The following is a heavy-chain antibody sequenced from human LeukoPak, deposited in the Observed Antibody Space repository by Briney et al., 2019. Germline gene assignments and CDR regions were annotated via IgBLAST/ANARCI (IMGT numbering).Heavy chain of an antibody. D-gene: IGHD5-24*01. CDR3: ARGDPRRSEAKYNWFDP. V-gene: IGHV3-30*04. J-gene: IGHJ5*02. CDR2: ISYDGSNK. CDR1: GFTFSSYA. Sequence: GGSLRLSCAASGFTFSSYAMHWVRQAPGKGLEWVAVISYDGSNKYYADSVKGRFTISRDNSKNTLYLQMNSLRAEDTAVYYCARGDPRRSEAKYNWFDPWGQGTLVTVSS.